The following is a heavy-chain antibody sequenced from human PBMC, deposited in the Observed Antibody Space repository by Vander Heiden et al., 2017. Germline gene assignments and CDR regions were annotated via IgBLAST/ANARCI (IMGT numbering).Heavy chain of an antibody. CDR3: AKEMTTVVTDYYYYGMDV. D-gene: IGHD4-17*01. V-gene: IGHV3-23*01. J-gene: IGHJ6*02. CDR1: GFTFSSYA. Sequence: EVQLLESGGGLVQPGGSLRLSCAASGFTFSSYAVSWVRQAPGKGLEWVSAISVSGGSTYYADSVKGRFTISRDNSKNTLYLQMNSLRAEDTAVYYCAKEMTTVVTDYYYYGMDVWGQGTTVTVSS. CDR2: ISVSGGST.